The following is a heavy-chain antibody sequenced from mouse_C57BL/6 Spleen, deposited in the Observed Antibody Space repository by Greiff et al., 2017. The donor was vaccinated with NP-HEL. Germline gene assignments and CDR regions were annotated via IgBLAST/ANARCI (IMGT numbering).Heavy chain of an antibody. CDR3: ARSEPKLGRYFDV. J-gene: IGHJ1*03. Sequence: VQLQQPGTELVKPGASVKLSCKASGYTFTSYWMHWVKQRPGQGLGWIGNINPSNGGTNYNEKFKSKATLTVDKSSSTAYIQLSSLTSEDSAVYYCARSEPKLGRYFDVWGTGTTVTVSS. D-gene: IGHD4-1*01. V-gene: IGHV1-53*01. CDR1: GYTFTSYW. CDR2: INPSNGGT.